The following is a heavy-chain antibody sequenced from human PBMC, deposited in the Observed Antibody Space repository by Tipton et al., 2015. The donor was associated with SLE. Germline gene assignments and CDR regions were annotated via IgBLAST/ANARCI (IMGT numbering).Heavy chain of an antibody. CDR2: FYPSESAS. D-gene: IGHD2-15*01. V-gene: IGHV5-51*03. J-gene: IGHJ6*03. CDR1: GYTFSSYW. Sequence: VQLVQSGAEVKKSGESLKISCKASGYTFSSYWIAWVRQTPVKGLEWMGIFYPSESASRYSPSFQGQVTISADTSTSTAYLQWSSLRASDTAMYYCASRRGGSGGSLHYYFMDVWGKGTTVTVSS. CDR3: ASRRGGSGGSLHYYFMDV.